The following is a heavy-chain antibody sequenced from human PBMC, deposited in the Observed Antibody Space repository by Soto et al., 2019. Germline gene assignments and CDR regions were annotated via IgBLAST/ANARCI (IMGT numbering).Heavy chain of an antibody. V-gene: IGHV4-59*08. D-gene: IGHD3-16*01. J-gene: IGHJ4*02. CDR1: GGSIGSHC. CDR2: AYYSGSP. Sequence: QVQLQESGPGLVKPSETLSLTCTVSGGSIGSHCWSLNPQPPGEGLEWIGRAYYSGSPNYNPSLKSRVTISIDTSKNQFSLKMTSVTAADTAVYYCARQWGGDYWGQGTLVTVSS. CDR3: ARQWGGDY.